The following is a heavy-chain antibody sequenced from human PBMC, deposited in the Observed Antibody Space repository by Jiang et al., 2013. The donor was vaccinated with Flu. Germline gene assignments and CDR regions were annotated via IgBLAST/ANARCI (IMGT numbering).Heavy chain of an antibody. CDR2: VYYGST. CDR1: GDSLTNTNYY. Sequence: LLKPSETLSLTCTVSGDSLTNTNYYWGWIRLPPGKGLEWIGSVYYGSTYYNPSFSSRVTISADTSKKQFSLNLSSVTAADTAVYYCARHRGGRYRGNYYFFDY. D-gene: IGHD1-26*01. CDR3: ARHRGGRYRGNYYFFDY. J-gene: IGHJ4*01. V-gene: IGHV4-39*01.